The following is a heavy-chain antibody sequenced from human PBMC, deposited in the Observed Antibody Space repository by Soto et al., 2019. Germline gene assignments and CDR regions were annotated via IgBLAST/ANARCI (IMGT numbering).Heavy chain of an antibody. V-gene: IGHV1-2*04. CDR3: ARGAITGNSSSWYLGGGYYYYGMDV. CDR1: GYTFTGYY. CDR2: INPNSGGT. J-gene: IGHJ6*02. Sequence: ASVKVSCKASGYTFTGYYMHWVRQAPGQGLERMGWINPNSGGTNYAQKFQGWVTMTRDTSISTAYMELSRLRSDDTAVYYCARGAITGNSSSWYLGGGYYYYGMDVWGQGTTVTVSS. D-gene: IGHD6-13*01.